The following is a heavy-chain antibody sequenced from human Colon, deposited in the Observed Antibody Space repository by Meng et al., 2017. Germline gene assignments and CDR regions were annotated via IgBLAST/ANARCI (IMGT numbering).Heavy chain of an antibody. CDR2: IYYTRRT. Sequence: QVQLQEAGPGLMSASEGPFPTCTFSGGSDSSGSYCWSRIRQPPGKGLEWIGYIYYTRRTNYNPSIKIRVTISVDTSKNQFSLKLSSVTAADTAVYYCARGPLDYWGQGTLVTVSS. J-gene: IGHJ4*02. V-gene: IGHV4-61*01. CDR3: ARGPLDY. CDR1: GGSDSSGSYC.